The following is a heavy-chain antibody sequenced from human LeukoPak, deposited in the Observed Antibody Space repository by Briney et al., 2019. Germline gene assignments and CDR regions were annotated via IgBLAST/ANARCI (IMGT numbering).Heavy chain of an antibody. J-gene: IGHJ3*02. CDR2: INHSGST. Sequence: SETLSLTCAVYGGSFSGYYWSWIRQPPGKGLEWIGEINHSGSTNYNPSLKSRVTISVDTSKNQFPLKLSSVTAADTAAYYCARGSSGGYYYVGPFDIWGQGTMVTVSS. CDR3: ARGSSGGYYYVGPFDI. CDR1: GGSFSGYY. V-gene: IGHV4-34*01. D-gene: IGHD3-22*01.